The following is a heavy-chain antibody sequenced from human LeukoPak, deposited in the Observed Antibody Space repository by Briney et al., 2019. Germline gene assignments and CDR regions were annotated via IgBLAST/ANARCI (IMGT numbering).Heavy chain of an antibody. Sequence: PGGSLRLSCAASGFTVSSKYMSWVRQAPGKGLEWVSAISNNGGYTYYADSVQGRFTISRDNSKSTLCLQMNSLRAEDTAVYYCAKQLGYCSDGSCYFPYWGQGTLVTVSS. V-gene: IGHV3-23*01. CDR3: AKQLGYCSDGSCYFPY. CDR1: GFTVSSKY. CDR2: ISNNGGYT. D-gene: IGHD2-15*01. J-gene: IGHJ4*02.